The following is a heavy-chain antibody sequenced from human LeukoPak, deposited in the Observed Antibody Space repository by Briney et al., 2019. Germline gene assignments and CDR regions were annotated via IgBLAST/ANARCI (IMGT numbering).Heavy chain of an antibody. J-gene: IGHJ5*02. CDR1: GGSISSYY. CDR3: ARRRDSSGYYGFDP. Sequence: SETLSLTCTVSGGSISSYYWSWIRQPPGKGLEWIGYIYYSGSTNYNPSLKSRVTLSVDTSKNQFSLKLSSVTAADTAVYYCARRRDSSGYYGFDPWGQGTLVTVSS. CDR2: IYYSGST. D-gene: IGHD3-22*01. V-gene: IGHV4-59*08.